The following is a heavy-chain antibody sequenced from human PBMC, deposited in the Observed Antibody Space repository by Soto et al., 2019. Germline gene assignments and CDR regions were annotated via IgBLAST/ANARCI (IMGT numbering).Heavy chain of an antibody. D-gene: IGHD3-10*01. CDR2: IIPIFGTA. V-gene: IGHV1-69*13. CDR1: GGTFSSYA. CDR3: ARELVRGTYGMDV. J-gene: IGHJ6*02. Sequence: SVKVSCKASGGTFSSYAISWVRQAPGQGLEWMGGIIPIFGTANYAQKFQGRVTITADESTSTAYMELSSLRSEDTAVYYCARELVRGTYGMDVWGQGITVTVSS.